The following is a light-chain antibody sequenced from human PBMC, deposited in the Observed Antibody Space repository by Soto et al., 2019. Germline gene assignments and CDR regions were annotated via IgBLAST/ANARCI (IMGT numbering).Light chain of an antibody. CDR3: HHYRGYPYT. CDR2: DAS. CDR1: QSISSW. Sequence: DIQMTQSPSTLSASVGDRVTITCRATQSISSWLAWYQQKPGKAPKLLIYDASSLESEVPSRFSGSGSGTEFTLTIASLQPDDFATYYCHHYRGYPYTFGQGTNLEIK. V-gene: IGKV1-5*01. J-gene: IGKJ2*01.